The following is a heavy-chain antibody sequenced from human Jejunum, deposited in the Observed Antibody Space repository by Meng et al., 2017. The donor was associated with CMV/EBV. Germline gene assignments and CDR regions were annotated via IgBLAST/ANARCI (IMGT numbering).Heavy chain of an antibody. J-gene: IGHJ4*02. CDR2: ITYDGINK. V-gene: IGHV3-30-3*01. CDR3: VRGSLGVQLRAGFDC. Sequence: QVQLVASGVGVVQPGRSLRLSCAASGFIFSNYALHWVRQAPGKGLESVAVITYDGINKYYADSVKGRFTISRDNFNKKMYLQMNSLTPEDTAIYYCVRGSLGVQLRAGFDCWGQGTLATVAS. D-gene: IGHD1-26*01. CDR1: GFIFSNYA.